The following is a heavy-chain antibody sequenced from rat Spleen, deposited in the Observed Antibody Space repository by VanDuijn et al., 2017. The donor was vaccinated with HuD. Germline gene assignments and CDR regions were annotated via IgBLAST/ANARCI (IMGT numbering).Heavy chain of an antibody. CDR2: VIYDGSNT. J-gene: IGHJ3*01. V-gene: IGHV5-7*01. D-gene: IGHD1-7*01. CDR1: GFTFSDYY. CDR3: ARPSYGYPFAY. Sequence: EVQLVESGGGLVQPGRSLKLSCAASGFTFSDYYMAWVRQAPTKGLEWVATVIYDGSNTYYRDSVKGRFTISRDNANSTLYLQMDSLRSEDTATYYCARPSYGYPFAYWGQGTLVTVSS.